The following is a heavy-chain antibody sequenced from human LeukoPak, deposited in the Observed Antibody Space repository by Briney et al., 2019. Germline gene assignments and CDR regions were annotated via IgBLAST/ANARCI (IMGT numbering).Heavy chain of an antibody. J-gene: IGHJ4*02. Sequence: SETLSLTCTVSGGSISSYYWSWIRQPPGKGLEWIGDIYYTGSTNYNPSLKSRVTISVDTSKNQFSLKLSSVTAADTAFYYCARAVDTAIGLGYWGQGTLVTVSS. V-gene: IGHV4-59*08. CDR2: IYYTGST. CDR1: GGSISSYY. CDR3: ARAVDTAIGLGY. D-gene: IGHD5-18*01.